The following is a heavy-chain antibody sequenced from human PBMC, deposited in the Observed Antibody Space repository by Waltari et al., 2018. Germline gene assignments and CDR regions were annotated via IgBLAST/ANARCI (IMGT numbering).Heavy chain of an antibody. V-gene: IGHV4-39*01. CDR3: GRIAFGDEGGYFQY. CDR1: GGSISPNYN. CDR2: MQYRGST. Sequence: QLQLQESGPGLVKPSAPLSLTCTVPGGSISPNYNWGWIRQPPGKGLEWMGNMQYRGSTFYNPSLESRVTISLDTWKNQFSLRLSSVGAADTAVYFCGRIAFGDEGGYFQYWGQGTLVTVSS. D-gene: IGHD4-17*01. J-gene: IGHJ1*01.